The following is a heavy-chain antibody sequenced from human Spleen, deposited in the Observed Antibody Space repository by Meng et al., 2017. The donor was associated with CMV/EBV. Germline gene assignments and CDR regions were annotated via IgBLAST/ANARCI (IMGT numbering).Heavy chain of an antibody. J-gene: IGHJ6*02. CDR1: AYTFTSYV. V-gene: IGHV1-18*01. Sequence: CKASAYTFTSYVISWVRQAPGQGLEYMGWISPYNGNTNYAQNLQGRVSLTTDTSTSTAYMELRSLRSDDTAVYYCARVPQPYGMDVWGQGTMVTVSS. CDR3: ARVPQPYGMDV. CDR2: ISPYNGNT.